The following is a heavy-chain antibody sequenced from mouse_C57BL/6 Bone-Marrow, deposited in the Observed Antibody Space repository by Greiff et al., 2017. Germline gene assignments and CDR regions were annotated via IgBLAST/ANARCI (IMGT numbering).Heavy chain of an antibody. Sequence: QVQLKESGAELVKPGASVKISCKASGYAFSSYWMNWVKQRPGKGLEWIGQIYPGDGDTNYNGKFKGKATLTADKSSSTAYMQLSRLTSDDSAVXVCACSDYDYDGYAIDYWGQGTSVTVSS. CDR2: IYPGDGDT. CDR1: GYAFSSYW. D-gene: IGHD2-4*01. CDR3: ACSDYDYDGYAIDY. J-gene: IGHJ4*01. V-gene: IGHV1-80*01.